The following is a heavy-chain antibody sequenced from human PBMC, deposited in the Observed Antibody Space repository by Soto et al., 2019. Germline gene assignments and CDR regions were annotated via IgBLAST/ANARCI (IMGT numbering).Heavy chain of an antibody. CDR3: ARRGGYCSGGSCYSTAYGMGV. V-gene: IGHV5-51*01. CDR2: IYPGDSDT. Sequence: GESLKISCKGSGYSFTSYWIGWVRQMPGKGLEWMGIIYPGDSDTRYSPSFQGQVTISADKSISTAYLQWSSLKASDTAMYYCARRGGYCSGGSCYSTAYGMGVWGQGTTVTVSS. CDR1: GYSFTSYW. D-gene: IGHD2-15*01. J-gene: IGHJ6*02.